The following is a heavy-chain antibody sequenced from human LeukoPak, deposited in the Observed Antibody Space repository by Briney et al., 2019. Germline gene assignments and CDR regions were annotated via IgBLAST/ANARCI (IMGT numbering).Heavy chain of an antibody. Sequence: PGRSLRLSCAASGFTFSRNGMQWVRQAPGKGLGWVALISYDGRNEYHADSVKGRFTISRDNSKNTLYLQMTSLRVEDTAVYYCAKDAAENYDYVAGGIGNPGLDFWGQGTLVTVSS. D-gene: IGHD3-16*01. CDR2: ISYDGRNE. V-gene: IGHV3-30*18. CDR1: GFTFSRNG. J-gene: IGHJ4*02. CDR3: AKDAAENYDYVAGGIGNPGLDF.